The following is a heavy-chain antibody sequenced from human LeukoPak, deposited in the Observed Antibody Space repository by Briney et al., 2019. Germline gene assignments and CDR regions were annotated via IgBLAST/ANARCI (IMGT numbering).Heavy chain of an antibody. CDR2: ISGSGGST. Sequence: GGSLRHSCAASGFTFSSYAMSWVRQAPGKGLEWVSAISGSGGSTYYADSVKGRFTISRDNSKNTLYLQMNSLRAEDTAVYYCAKVHYYDSSGYYYVPAGDAFDIWGQGTMVTVSS. CDR3: AKVHYYDSSGYYYVPAGDAFDI. D-gene: IGHD3-22*01. V-gene: IGHV3-23*01. CDR1: GFTFSSYA. J-gene: IGHJ3*02.